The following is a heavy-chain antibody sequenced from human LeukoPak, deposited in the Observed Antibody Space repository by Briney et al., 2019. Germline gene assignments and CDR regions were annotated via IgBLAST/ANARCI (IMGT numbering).Heavy chain of an antibody. D-gene: IGHD6-19*01. J-gene: IGHJ4*02. CDR2: IYSGGNK. Sequence: GGSLRLSCAASGFTFSSNYMSWVRQAPGKGLEWVAVIYSGGNKHYSDSVKGRFTIARDNPKHTLYLQRNSLRAEDTAMYYCACSGWLICYFDYWGQGTLVTVPS. CDR1: GFTFSSNY. V-gene: IGHV3-53*01. CDR3: ACSGWLICYFDY.